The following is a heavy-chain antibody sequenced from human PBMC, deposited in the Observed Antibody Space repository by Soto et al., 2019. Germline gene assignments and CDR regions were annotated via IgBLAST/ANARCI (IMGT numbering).Heavy chain of an antibody. CDR2: IYSSGTT. CDR1: GGSISGFY. J-gene: IGHJ4*02. Sequence: SETLSLTCTVAGGSISGFYWSWVRQPAGKGLEWIGRIYSSGTTKYNPSLRNRVTMSVDTSTDQYSLNLASMTAADTAVYFCARGPFCGDDCYFDVWGQGTQVTVSS. V-gene: IGHV4-4*07. D-gene: IGHD2-21*02. CDR3: ARGPFCGDDCYFDV.